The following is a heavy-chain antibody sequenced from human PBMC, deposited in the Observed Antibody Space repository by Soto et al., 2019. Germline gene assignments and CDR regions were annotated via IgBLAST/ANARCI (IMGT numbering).Heavy chain of an antibody. D-gene: IGHD2-15*01. J-gene: IGHJ3*02. CDR2: IYYSGST. CDR1: GVSISSGGYY. V-gene: IGHV4-31*03. CDR3: ARDEGYCSGGSCYPDAFDI. Sequence: SETLSLTCTVSGVSISSGGYYWSWIRQHPGKGLEWIGYIYYSGSTYYNPSLKSRVTISVDTSKNQFSLKLSSVTAADTAVYYCARDEGYCSGGSCYPDAFDIWGQGTMVTVSS.